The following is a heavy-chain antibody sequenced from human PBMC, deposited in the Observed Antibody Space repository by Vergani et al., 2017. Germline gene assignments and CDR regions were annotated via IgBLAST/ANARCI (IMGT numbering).Heavy chain of an antibody. CDR2: IIPYNGNT. J-gene: IGHJ4*02. Sequence: QVQLVQSGAEVKKPGASVKVSCKASGYTFTSYGISWVRQAPGQGLEWMGWIIPYNGNTNYPQKLQGRVTMTTDTSTSTAYMELRSLRSDDTAVYYCARVRAAAGPTELINWGQGNLVTVSS. CDR1: GYTFTSYG. V-gene: IGHV1-18*04. CDR3: ARVRAAAGPTELIN. D-gene: IGHD6-13*01.